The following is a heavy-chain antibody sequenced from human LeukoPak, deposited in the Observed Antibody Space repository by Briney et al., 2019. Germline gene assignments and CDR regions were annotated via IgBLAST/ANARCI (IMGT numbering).Heavy chain of an antibody. CDR3: AKQGFGC. J-gene: IGHJ4*02. V-gene: IGHV3-23*01. CDR2: ISGSADNT. Sequence: PGGSLRLSCTGSGFTLSSYAMSWVRQAPGEGLEWVSTISGSADNTNYAEAVKGRFTISRDNSKNTMYLQMNSLRAEDTAVYYCAKQGFGCWGQGTLVTVSS. CDR1: GFTLSSYA.